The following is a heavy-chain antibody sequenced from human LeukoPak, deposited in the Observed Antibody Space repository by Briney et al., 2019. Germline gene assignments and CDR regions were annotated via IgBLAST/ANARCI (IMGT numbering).Heavy chain of an antibody. CDR2: GIPILDIS. Sequence: ASVKVSCKASRGTLSSYGITWVRQAPGQRIEWMGRGIPILDISNYAQMFQDRVTITADKSTSTAYMELCSLRSEDTAVYFRPRTNYYHSSGSLGPGTFYYGLDVWGQGTTVTVSS. CDR1: RGTLSSYG. J-gene: IGHJ6*02. D-gene: IGHD3-22*01. V-gene: IGHV1-69*04. CDR3: PRTNYYHSSGSLGPGTFYYGLDV.